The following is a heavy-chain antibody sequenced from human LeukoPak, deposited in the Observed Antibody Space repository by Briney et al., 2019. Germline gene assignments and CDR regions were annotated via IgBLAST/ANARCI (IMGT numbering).Heavy chain of an antibody. CDR3: ARSAGGGTPDPLDI. V-gene: IGHV3-23*01. CDR2: ISGSGGST. Sequence: PGGSLRLSCAASGFTFSSYAMSWVRQAPGKGLEWVSAISGSGGSTYYADSVKGRFTISRDNSKKTLFLQMNKLKSADTAVYYCARSAGGGTPDPLDIWGQGTMVTVSS. D-gene: IGHD3-16*01. CDR1: GFTFSSYA. J-gene: IGHJ3*02.